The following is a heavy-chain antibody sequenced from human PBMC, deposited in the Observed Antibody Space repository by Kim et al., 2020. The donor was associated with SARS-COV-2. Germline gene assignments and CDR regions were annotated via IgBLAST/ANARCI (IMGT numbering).Heavy chain of an antibody. D-gene: IGHD4-17*01. V-gene: IGHV1-18*01. Sequence: TKYAQKVQGSVTMTTDTSTNTAYMELWSLRSDDTAMYYCARGAYGDVSFDYWGQGTLVTVSS. J-gene: IGHJ4*02. CDR2: T. CDR3: ARGAYGDVSFDY.